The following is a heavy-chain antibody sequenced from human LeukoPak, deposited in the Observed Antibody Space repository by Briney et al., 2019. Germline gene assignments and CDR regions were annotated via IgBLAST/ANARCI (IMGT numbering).Heavy chain of an antibody. D-gene: IGHD5-18*01. V-gene: IGHV3-7*03. Sequence: GGSLRLSCAASGFTFSSYWMNWARQAPGKGLEWVASINHNGNVNYYVDSVKGRFTISRDNAKNSLYLQMSNLRAEDTAVYYCAADGYNYGGGAYYYFGIDVWGQGTTVTVSS. CDR2: INHNGNVN. J-gene: IGHJ6*02. CDR3: AADGYNYGGGAYYYFGIDV. CDR1: GFTFSSYW.